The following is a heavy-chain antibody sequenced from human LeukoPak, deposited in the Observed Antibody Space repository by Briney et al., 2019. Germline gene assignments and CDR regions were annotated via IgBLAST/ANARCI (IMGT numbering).Heavy chain of an antibody. CDR3: ARVGSGSYANDY. CDR1: GGTFSSYA. CDR2: IIPIFGTA. D-gene: IGHD1-26*01. Sequence: SVKVSCKASGGTFSSYAVSWVRQAPGQGLEWMGGIIPIFGTANYAQKFQGRVTITADESTSTAYMELSSLRSEDTAVYYCARVGSGSYANDYWGQGTLVTVSS. J-gene: IGHJ4*02. V-gene: IGHV1-69*13.